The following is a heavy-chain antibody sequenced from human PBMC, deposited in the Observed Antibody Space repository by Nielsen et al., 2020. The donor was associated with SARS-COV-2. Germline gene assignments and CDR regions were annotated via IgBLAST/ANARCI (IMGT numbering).Heavy chain of an antibody. CDR2: INSDKFYT. CDR1: GYTFSSYL. D-gene: IGHD3-22*01. V-gene: IGHV1-3*01. Sequence: ASVKVSCKAFGYTFSSYLIHCFRQSPGQGLEWLGWINSDKFYTKYAQIFQARLTITRDTSATTSYIDLRSLTSGDTALYFCARDRHFLPYYGDTSGLDAFDIWGQGTKVTVSS. J-gene: IGHJ3*02. CDR3: ARDRHFLPYYGDTSGLDAFDI.